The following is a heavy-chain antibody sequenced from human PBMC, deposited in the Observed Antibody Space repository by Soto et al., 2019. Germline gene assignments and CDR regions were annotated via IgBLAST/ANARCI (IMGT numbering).Heavy chain of an antibody. CDR1: GFTFGDYY. J-gene: IGHJ6*02. CDR3: ARVGHDYYYGMDV. D-gene: IGHD1-26*01. CDR2: ISSVTGTI. Sequence: QMQLVESGGGLVKPGGSLRLSCAASGFTFGDYYMTWIRQAPGKGLEWVSYISSVTGTIYYADSVKGRFTISRDNVENSLFLQMNNLRGEDTALYYCARVGHDYYYGMDVWGQGTTVTVSS. V-gene: IGHV3-11*01.